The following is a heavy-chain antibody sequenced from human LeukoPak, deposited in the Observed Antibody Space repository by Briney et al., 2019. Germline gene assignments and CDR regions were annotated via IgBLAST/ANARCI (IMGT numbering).Heavy chain of an antibody. CDR1: GFTFSSYA. CDR2: ISGSGGST. J-gene: IGHJ6*03. Sequence: GGSLRLSCAASGFTFSSYAMSWVRQAPGKGLEWVSAISGSGGSTYYADSVRGRFTISRDNFKNTVSLQLNSLRAEDTAMYYCARVLSGSGSLYYYYYYMDVWGKGTTVTISS. CDR3: ARVLSGSGSLYYYYYYMDV. V-gene: IGHV3-23*01. D-gene: IGHD6-19*01.